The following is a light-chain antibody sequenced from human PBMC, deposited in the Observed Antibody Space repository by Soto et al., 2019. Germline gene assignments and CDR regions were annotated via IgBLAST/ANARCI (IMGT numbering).Light chain of an antibody. J-gene: IGLJ1*01. Sequence: QSALTQPPSASGSPGQSVTISCTGNSSDVGGYNYVSWYQQHPGKAHKLMIYEVSKRPSGVPDRFSGSKSGNTASLTVSGLQAEDEADYYCTSYAGSNNFFYVFGTGTKVTVL. CDR2: EVS. V-gene: IGLV2-8*01. CDR3: TSYAGSNNFFYV. CDR1: SSDVGGYNY.